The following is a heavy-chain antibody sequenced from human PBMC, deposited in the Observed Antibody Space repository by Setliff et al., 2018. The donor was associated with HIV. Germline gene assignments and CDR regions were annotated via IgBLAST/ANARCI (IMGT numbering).Heavy chain of an antibody. V-gene: IGHV4-38-2*01. CDR1: GYSISSGYY. Sequence: SETLSLTCAVSGYSISSGYYWSWIRQPPGKGLEWIGHIHVSGTTNYNPSLKSRVTISIDTSKHQFSLKLTSVTAADTAIYYCARSRGTQQEEYYFDYWGPGTLVTVSS. CDR2: IHVSGTT. CDR3: ARSRGTQQEEYYFDY. J-gene: IGHJ4*02. D-gene: IGHD5-12*01.